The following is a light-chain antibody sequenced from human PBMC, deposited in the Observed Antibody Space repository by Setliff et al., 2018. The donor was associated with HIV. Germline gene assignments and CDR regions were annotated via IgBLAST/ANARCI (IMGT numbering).Light chain of an antibody. CDR1: SSDVGGYNY. CDR2: DVS. J-gene: IGLJ1*01. V-gene: IGLV2-11*01. CDR3: CSYAGRYTFV. Sequence: QSALTQPRSVSGSPGLSVTISCTGTSSDVGGYNYVSWYQQHPGKAPKLMIFDVSKRPSGVPDRFSGPKSGNTASLTISGLQAEDEADYYCCSYAGRYTFVFGTGTKVTVL.